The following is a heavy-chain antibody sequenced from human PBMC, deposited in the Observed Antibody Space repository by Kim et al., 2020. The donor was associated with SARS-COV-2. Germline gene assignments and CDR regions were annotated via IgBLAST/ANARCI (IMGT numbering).Heavy chain of an antibody. CDR2: IKSKTDGGTT. CDR1: GFTFSNAW. Sequence: GGSLRLSCAASGFTFSNAWMSWVRQAPGKGLEWVGRIKSKTDGGTTDYAAPVKGRFTISRDDSKNTLYLQMNSLKTEDTAVYYCSTDFDAWWSHYWGQGTLVTVSS. V-gene: IGHV3-15*01. CDR3: STDFDAWWSHY. J-gene: IGHJ4*02. D-gene: IGHD2-15*01.